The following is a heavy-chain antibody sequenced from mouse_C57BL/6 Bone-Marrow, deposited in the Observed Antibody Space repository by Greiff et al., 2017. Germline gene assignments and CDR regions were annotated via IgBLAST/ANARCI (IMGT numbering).Heavy chain of an antibody. J-gene: IGHJ4*01. D-gene: IGHD3-2*02. CDR2: IYPGSGNT. CDR3: ARGETSQAPYAMDY. V-gene: IGHV1-76*01. Sequence: VQLQQSGAELVRPGASVKLSCKASGYTFTDYYINWVKQRPGQGLEWIARIYPGSGNTYYNEKFKGKATLTAEKSSSTAYMQLSSLTSEDSAVYFGARGETSQAPYAMDYWGQGTSVTVSS. CDR1: GYTFTDYY.